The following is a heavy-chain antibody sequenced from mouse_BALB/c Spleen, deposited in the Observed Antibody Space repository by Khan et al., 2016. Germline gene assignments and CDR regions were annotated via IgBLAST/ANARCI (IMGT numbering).Heavy chain of an antibody. CDR1: WYTFTKYG. CDR2: INTYTGKP. V-gene: IGHV9-3-1*01. Sequence: QIQLVQSGPELKKPGETVKISCKASWYTFTKYGMNWMKQAPGKGLKWMGWINTYTGKPTYADDFKGRFAFSLETSANTAYLQINILKNEDTATYFCERQDKYVDWAYYFDYWGQGTTLTVSS. CDR3: ERQDKYVDWAYYFDY. D-gene: IGHD2-13*01. J-gene: IGHJ2*01.